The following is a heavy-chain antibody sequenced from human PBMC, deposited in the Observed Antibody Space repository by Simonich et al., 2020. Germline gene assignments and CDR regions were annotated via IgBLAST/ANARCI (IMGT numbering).Heavy chain of an antibody. J-gene: IGHJ3*02. CDR2: IYYSGST. CDR3: ARHAGFAFDI. CDR1: GGSISISSYY. D-gene: IGHD6-13*01. Sequence: QLQLQESGPGLVKPSETLSLTCTVSGGSISISSYYWGWIRQPPGKGLEWIGRIYYSGSTDHNPPLNSRVTISVDTSKNQFALKLSAVTAADTAVYYCARHAGFAFDIWGQGTMVTVSS. V-gene: IGHV4-39*01.